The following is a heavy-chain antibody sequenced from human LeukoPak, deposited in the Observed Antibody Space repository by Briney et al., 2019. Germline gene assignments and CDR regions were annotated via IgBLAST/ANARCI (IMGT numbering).Heavy chain of an antibody. J-gene: IGHJ4*02. CDR3: ARFPRVVTAIPGNYFDY. Sequence: SETLSLTCAVYGGSFSGYYWSWIRQPPGKGLEWIGEINHSGSTNYNPSLKSRVTISVDTSKNQFSLKLSSVTAADTAVYYCARFPRVVTAIPGNYFDYWGQGTLVTVSS. D-gene: IGHD2-21*02. CDR1: GGSFSGYY. CDR2: INHSGST. V-gene: IGHV4-34*01.